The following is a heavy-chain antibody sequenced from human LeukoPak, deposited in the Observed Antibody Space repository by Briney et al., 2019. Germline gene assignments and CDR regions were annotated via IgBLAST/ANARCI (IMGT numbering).Heavy chain of an antibody. CDR1: GGSISSYY. CDR3: ARSYYYDSSGYYY. J-gene: IGHJ4*02. Sequence: PSETLSLTCTVSGGSISSYYWSWIRQPPGKGLKWIGNIYYSGYTTYSPSLRSRVTISVDTSKNQFSLKLSSVTAADTAVYYCARSYYYDSSGYYYWGQGTLVTVSS. V-gene: IGHV4-59*12. CDR2: IYYSGYT. D-gene: IGHD3-22*01.